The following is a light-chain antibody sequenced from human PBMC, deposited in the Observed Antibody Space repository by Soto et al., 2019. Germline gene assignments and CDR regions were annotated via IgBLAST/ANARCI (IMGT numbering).Light chain of an antibody. J-gene: IGLJ1*01. CDR3: SSYAGSNNYV. Sequence: QPVLTQPPSASGSPGQSVTISCTGTSSDIGGYNYVSWYQQHPGKAPKLIIYDVTKRPSGVPDRFSGSKSGNTASLTVSGLQAEDEADYYCSSYAGSNNYVFGTGTKVTVL. V-gene: IGLV2-8*01. CDR1: SSDIGGYNY. CDR2: DVT.